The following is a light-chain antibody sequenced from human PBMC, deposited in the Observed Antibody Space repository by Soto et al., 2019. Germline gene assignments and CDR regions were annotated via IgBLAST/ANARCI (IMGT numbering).Light chain of an antibody. J-gene: IGKJ3*01. V-gene: IGKV1-5*01. CDR1: QSISSW. CDR2: DAS. Sequence: DVQMTQSPSTLSASVGDRVTITCRGSQSISSWLAWYKQKPGRAPNLLIYDASTLQSGVSSRFSGSGSGTEFTLTINRLQPDDFATYYCQQYKSYSQFTFGQGTKVDIK. CDR3: QQYKSYSQFT.